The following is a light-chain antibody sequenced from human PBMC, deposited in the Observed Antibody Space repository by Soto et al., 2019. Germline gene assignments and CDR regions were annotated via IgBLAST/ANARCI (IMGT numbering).Light chain of an antibody. V-gene: IGKV3-11*01. Sequence: EIVLTQSPATLSLSPGEGATLSCRASQNVRSYLAWYQQKPGQAPRLLIHDASSRATGIPDRFSGSGSGTDFTLTISSLEPEDSAVYYCQQRTNWPTSTFGQGTRLEIK. CDR2: DAS. CDR1: QNVRSY. J-gene: IGKJ5*01. CDR3: QQRTNWPTST.